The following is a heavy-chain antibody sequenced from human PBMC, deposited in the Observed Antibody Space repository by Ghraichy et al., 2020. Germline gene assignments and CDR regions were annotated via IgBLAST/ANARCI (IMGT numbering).Heavy chain of an antibody. CDR1: GFTFSSYA. CDR3: ASVVVAAIGIDY. CDR2: ISGSGGST. D-gene: IGHD2-15*01. J-gene: IGHJ4*02. V-gene: IGHV3-23*01. Sequence: GGSLRLSCAASGFTFSSYAMSWVRQAPGKGLEWVSAISGSGGSTYYADSVKGRFTISRDNSKNTLYLQMNSLRAEDTAVYYCASVVVAAIGIDYWGQGTLVTVSS.